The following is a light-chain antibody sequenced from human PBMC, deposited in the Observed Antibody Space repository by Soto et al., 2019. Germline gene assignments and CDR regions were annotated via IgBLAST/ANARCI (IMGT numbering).Light chain of an antibody. CDR1: QTISNW. Sequence: DIQMTQSPSTLSASIGDRVTITCRASQTISNWLAWYQQKPGKAPKVLIHDASRLESGVPSRFSGSGFGTEFSLTISSLQPDDFGSYYCQHMRTFGQGTKVDIK. CDR3: QHMRT. V-gene: IGKV1-5*01. CDR2: DAS. J-gene: IGKJ1*01.